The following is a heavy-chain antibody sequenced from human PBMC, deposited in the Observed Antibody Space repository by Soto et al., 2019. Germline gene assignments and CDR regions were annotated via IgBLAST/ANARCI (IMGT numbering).Heavy chain of an antibody. CDR3: ARLYYDILTGYSQSYYYYGMDV. J-gene: IGHJ6*02. V-gene: IGHV4-39*01. D-gene: IGHD3-9*01. Sequence: PSETLSLTCTVSGGSISSSSYYWGWIRQPPEKGLEWIGSIYYSGSTYYNPSLKSRVTISVDTSKNQFSLKLSSVTAADTAVYYCARLYYDILTGYSQSYYYYGMDVWGQGTTVTVSS. CDR1: GGSISSSSYY. CDR2: IYYSGST.